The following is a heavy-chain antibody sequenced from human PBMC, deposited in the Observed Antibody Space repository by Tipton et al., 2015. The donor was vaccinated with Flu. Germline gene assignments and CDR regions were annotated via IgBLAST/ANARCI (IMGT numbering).Heavy chain of an antibody. CDR3: ARGTEAYCGGDCYFPPYYFDY. V-gene: IGHV4-31*03. Sequence: TLSLTYTVSGGSISSGGYYWSWIRQHPGKGLEWIGYIYYSGSTYYNPSLKSRVTISVDTSKNQFSLKLSSVTAADTAVYYCARGTEAYCGGDCYFPPYYFDYWGQGTLVTVSS. J-gene: IGHJ4*02. D-gene: IGHD2-21*02. CDR2: IYYSGST. CDR1: GGSISSGGYY.